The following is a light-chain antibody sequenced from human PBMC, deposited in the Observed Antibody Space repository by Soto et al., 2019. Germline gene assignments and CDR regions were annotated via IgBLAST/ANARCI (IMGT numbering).Light chain of an antibody. CDR1: QSVSSD. J-gene: IGKJ1*01. CDR2: GAS. Sequence: EIVITQYPATLSVSPAERATLSCRASQSVSSDLAWYHQKPGQAPRLLIYGASTRATGIPARFSGSGSGTEFTLTINSLQSEDFAVYYCQQYNNWPRTFGQGTK. V-gene: IGKV3-15*01. CDR3: QQYNNWPRT.